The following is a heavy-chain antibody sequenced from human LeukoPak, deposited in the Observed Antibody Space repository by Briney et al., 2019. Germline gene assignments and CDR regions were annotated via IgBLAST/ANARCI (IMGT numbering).Heavy chain of an antibody. CDR1: GYTFTSYA. CDR2: MNPNSGSA. D-gene: IGHD6-13*01. J-gene: IGHJ4*02. CDR3: ARGKIAAAGRFDY. V-gene: IGHV1-8*03. Sequence: ASVKVSCKASGYTFTSYAMNWVRQATGQGLEWMGWMNPNSGSAGYAQKFQGRVTITRNTSISTAYMELSSLRSGDTAVYYCARGKIAAAGRFDYWGQGTLVTVSS.